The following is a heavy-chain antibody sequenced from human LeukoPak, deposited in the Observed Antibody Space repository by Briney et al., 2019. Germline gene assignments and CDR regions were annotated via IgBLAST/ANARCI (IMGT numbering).Heavy chain of an antibody. CDR2: ISWNRGSI. Sequence: AGGSLRLSCAAAGFTFDDYAMHWVRQAPGKGREWVLGISWNRGSIGYADSVKGRFTISRDNAKNSLYLQMNSLRAEDTAVYYCARGVAVAGFDCWGQGTLVTVSS. CDR1: GFTFDDYA. D-gene: IGHD6-19*01. J-gene: IGHJ4*02. CDR3: ARGVAVAGFDC. V-gene: IGHV3-9*01.